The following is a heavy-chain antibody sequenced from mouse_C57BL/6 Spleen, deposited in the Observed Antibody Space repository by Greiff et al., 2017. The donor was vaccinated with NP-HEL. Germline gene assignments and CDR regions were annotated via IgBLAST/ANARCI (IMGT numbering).Heavy chain of an antibody. V-gene: IGHV5-2*03. D-gene: IGHD2-12*01. CDR2: INSDGGST. Sequence: EVKLVESGGGLVQPGASLKLSCESNEYEFPSHDMSWVRKTPEKRLELVAAINSDGGSTYYPDTIERRFIISRDNTKKTLYLQISSLRSEDTALYYCARQVLYSHDWYFDVWGTGTTVTVSS. CDR1: EYEFPSHD. CDR3: ARQVLYSHDWYFDV. J-gene: IGHJ1*03.